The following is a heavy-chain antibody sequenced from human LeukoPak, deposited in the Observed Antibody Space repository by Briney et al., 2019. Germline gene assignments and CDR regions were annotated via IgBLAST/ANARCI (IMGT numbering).Heavy chain of an antibody. J-gene: IGHJ4*02. V-gene: IGHV1-18*01. Sequence: ASVKVSCKASGYTFTSYGTSWVRQAPGQGLEWMGWISAYNGNTNYAQKLQGRVTMTTDTSTSTAYMELRSLGSEDTAVYYCTLIRGYFDYWGQGTLVTVSS. CDR1: GYTFTSYG. CDR3: TLIRGYFDY. CDR2: ISAYNGNT. D-gene: IGHD3-10*01.